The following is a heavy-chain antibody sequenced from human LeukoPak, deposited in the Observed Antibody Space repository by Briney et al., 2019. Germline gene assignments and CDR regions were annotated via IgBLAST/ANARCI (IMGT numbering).Heavy chain of an antibody. J-gene: IGHJ4*02. CDR2: IYYSGST. V-gene: IGHV4-30-4*08. Sequence: SQTLSLTCTVSGGSISSGDYYWSWIRQPPGKGLEWIGYIYYSGSTYYNPSLKSRVTISVDTSKNQFSLKLSSVTAADTAVYYCASGIVATTNFDYWGQGTLATVSS. D-gene: IGHD5-12*01. CDR3: ASGIVATTNFDY. CDR1: GGSISSGDYY.